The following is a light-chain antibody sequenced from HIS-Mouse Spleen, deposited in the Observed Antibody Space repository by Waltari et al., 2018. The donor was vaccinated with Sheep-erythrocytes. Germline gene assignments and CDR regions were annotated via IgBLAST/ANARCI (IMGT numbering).Light chain of an antibody. CDR1: SSDVGGYNY. V-gene: IGLV2-11*01. J-gene: IGLJ1*01. CDR3: CSYAGSYNHV. CDR2: DVS. Sequence: QSALTQPASVSGSPGQSVTISCTGTSSDVGGYNYVSWYQQHPGQAPKLMIYDVSKRPSGVPDRFYCSKSGNTASLTISGLQAEDEADYYCCSYAGSYNHVFATGTKVTVL.